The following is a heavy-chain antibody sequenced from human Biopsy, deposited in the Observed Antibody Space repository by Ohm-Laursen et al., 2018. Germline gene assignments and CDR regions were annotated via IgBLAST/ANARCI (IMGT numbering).Heavy chain of an antibody. CDR1: GSTFSSNT. CDR3: AKGRVGNSGSLDI. D-gene: IGHD1-1*01. V-gene: IGHV3-23*01. Sequence: SLTLSCAASGSTFSSNTMNWVCQAPGQGLEWVSAITVSADTTYYADSVRGRFTVSRDNSQNTLYLQMNRLRAEDTAIYYCAKGRVGNSGSLDIWGHGTMVTVSS. CDR2: ITVSADTT. J-gene: IGHJ3*02.